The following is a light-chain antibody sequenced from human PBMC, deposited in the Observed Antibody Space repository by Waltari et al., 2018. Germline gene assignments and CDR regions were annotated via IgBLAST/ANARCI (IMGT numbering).Light chain of an antibody. Sequence: DIQMTQSPSSQSASVGDRVTITCRASQTITRYLNWFQQKPGKAPKLLIYATSSLQSGVPSRFGGSGSGTDFTLTISSLQPEDFATYYCQQSYSIPLTFGGGTKVEIK. V-gene: IGKV1-39*01. CDR1: QTITRY. CDR2: ATS. CDR3: QQSYSIPLT. J-gene: IGKJ4*01.